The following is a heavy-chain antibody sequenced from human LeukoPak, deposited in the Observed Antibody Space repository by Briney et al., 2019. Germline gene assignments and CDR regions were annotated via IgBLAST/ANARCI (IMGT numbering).Heavy chain of an antibody. CDR2: INSDGSST. CDR3: ARGIVVGRNWFDP. Sequence: QTGGSLRLSCAASGFTFSSYWMHWVRQAPGKGLVWVSRINSDGSSTSYADSVKGRFTISRDNAKNTLYLQVNSLRAEDTAVYYCARGIVVGRNWFDPWGQGTLVTVSS. CDR1: GFTFSSYW. J-gene: IGHJ5*02. V-gene: IGHV3-74*01. D-gene: IGHD2-2*01.